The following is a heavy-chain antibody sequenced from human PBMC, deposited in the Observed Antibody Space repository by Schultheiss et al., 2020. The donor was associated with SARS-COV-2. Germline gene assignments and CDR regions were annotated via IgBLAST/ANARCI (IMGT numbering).Heavy chain of an antibody. CDR1: GFTFSGSA. D-gene: IGHD5-18*01. V-gene: IGHV3-30-3*01. CDR3: ARDLGGLWSSYYYYGMDV. CDR2: ISYEGSNK. Sequence: GGSLRLSCAASGFTFSGSAMHWVRQASGKGLEWVAVISYEGSNKYYADSVKGRFTISRDNAKNSLYLQMNSLRAEDTAVYYCARDLGGLWSSYYYYGMDVWGQGTTVTVSS. J-gene: IGHJ6*02.